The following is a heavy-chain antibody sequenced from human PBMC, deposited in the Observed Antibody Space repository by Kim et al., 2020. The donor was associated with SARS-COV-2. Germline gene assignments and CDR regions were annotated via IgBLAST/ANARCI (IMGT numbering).Heavy chain of an antibody. CDR1: GLTFSTYG. Sequence: GGSLRLSCAASGLTFSTYGMSWVRQAPGKGLEWVSAISGSGGNTYYADSVKGRFTISRDNSKNTLYLQMNSLRAEDTAVYYCAKRLGSGAIYPFDYWGQGALVTVSS. CDR2: ISGSGGNT. D-gene: IGHD2-2*01. V-gene: IGHV3-23*01. CDR3: AKRLGSGAIYPFDY. J-gene: IGHJ4*02.